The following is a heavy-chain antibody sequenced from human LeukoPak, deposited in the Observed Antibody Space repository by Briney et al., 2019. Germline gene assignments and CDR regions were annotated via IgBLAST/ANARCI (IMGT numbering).Heavy chain of an antibody. D-gene: IGHD6-6*01. V-gene: IGHV1-69*13. CDR2: IIPIFGTA. CDR1: GGTFSSYA. CDR3: ARDSGIAARQKYFDY. J-gene: IGHJ4*02. Sequence: GASVKVSCKASGGTFSSYAISWVRQAPGQGLEWMGGIIPIFGTANYAQKFQGRVTITADESTSTAYMELSSLRSEDTAVYYCARDSGIAARQKYFDYWGQGTLVTVSS.